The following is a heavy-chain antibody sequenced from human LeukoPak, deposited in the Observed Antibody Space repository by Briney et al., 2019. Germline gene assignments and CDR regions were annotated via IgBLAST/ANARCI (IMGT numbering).Heavy chain of an antibody. CDR3: ARIYCSSTSCYHFDY. V-gene: IGHV4-59*01. Sequence: SETLSHTCTVSGGSISSYYWSWIRQPPGKGLEWIGYIYYSGSTNYNPSLKSRVTISVDTSKNQFSLKLNSVTAADTAVYYCARIYCSSTSCYHFDYWGQGTLVTVSS. D-gene: IGHD2-2*01. J-gene: IGHJ4*02. CDR1: GGSISSYY. CDR2: IYYSGST.